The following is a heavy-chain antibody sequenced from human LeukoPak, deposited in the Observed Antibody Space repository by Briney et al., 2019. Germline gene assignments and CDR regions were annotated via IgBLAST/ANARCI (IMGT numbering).Heavy chain of an antibody. V-gene: IGHV1-18*01. D-gene: IGHD3-22*01. CDR1: GYTFTSYG. CDR3: ARPVAYYYDSSGYYYSHAFDI. Sequence: GASVKVSCKAPGYTFTSYGISWVRQAPGQGLEWMGWISAYNGNTNYAQKLQGRVTMTTDTSTSTAYMELRSLRSDDTAVYYCARPVAYYYDSSGYYYSHAFDIWGQGTMVTVSS. J-gene: IGHJ3*02. CDR2: ISAYNGNT.